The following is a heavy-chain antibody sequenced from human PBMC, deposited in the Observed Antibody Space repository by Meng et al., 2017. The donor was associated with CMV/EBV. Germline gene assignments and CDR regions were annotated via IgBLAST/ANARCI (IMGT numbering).Heavy chain of an antibody. CDR1: GFTFSGSA. V-gene: IGHV3-73*01. D-gene: IGHD7-27*01. CDR2: IRSKANSYAT. J-gene: IGHJ3*02. CDR3: ARDPETGDNAFDI. Sequence: GGSLRLSCAASGFTFSGSAMHWVRQASGKGLEWVGRIRSKANSYATAYAASVKGRFTISRDDSKNTAYLQMNSLRAEDTAVYYCARDPETGDNAFDIWGQGTMVTVSS.